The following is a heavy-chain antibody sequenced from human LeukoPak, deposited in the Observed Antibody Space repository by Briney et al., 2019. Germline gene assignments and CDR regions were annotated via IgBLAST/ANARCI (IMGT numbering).Heavy chain of an antibody. Sequence: GGSLRLSCAASGFTFSSYAMHWVRQAPGKGLEWVAVISYEGSNKYYADSVKGRFTISRDNSKNTLYLQMNSLRAEDTAVCYCAREDGYYFDYWGQGTRVTVSS. CDR1: GFTFSSYA. V-gene: IGHV3-30*04. CDR3: AREDGYYFDY. CDR2: ISYEGSNK. J-gene: IGHJ4*02.